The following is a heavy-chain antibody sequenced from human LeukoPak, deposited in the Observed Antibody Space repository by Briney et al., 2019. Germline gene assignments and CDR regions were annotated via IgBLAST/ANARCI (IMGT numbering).Heavy chain of an antibody. CDR2: ITGGGSGI. J-gene: IGHJ4*02. CDR3: AKWGDYDVLTGYYVSDY. CDR1: GFTFSNYA. Sequence: GGSLRLSCAASGFTFSNYAMSWVRQAPGKGLEWVSAITGGGSGIYYADSMKSRFTISRDNSKNTLYLRINSLRAEDTAVYYCAKWGDYDVLTGYYVSDYWGQGTLVTVSS. V-gene: IGHV3-23*01. D-gene: IGHD3-9*01.